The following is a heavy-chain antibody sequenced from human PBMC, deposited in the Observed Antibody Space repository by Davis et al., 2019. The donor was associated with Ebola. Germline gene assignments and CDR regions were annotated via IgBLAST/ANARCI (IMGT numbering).Heavy chain of an antibody. V-gene: IGHV3-21*01. J-gene: IGHJ4*02. D-gene: IGHD1-7*01. CDR2: VSSSSHYT. Sequence: GESLKIPCVASGFSFSANWMHWVRQGPGKGLEWVASVSSSSHYTYYADPVKGRITISRDNAKNSLYLQMNNLRGEDTAVYYCARGGTGTTSFDYWGQGTLVTVSS. CDR1: GFSFSANW. CDR3: ARGGTGTTSFDY.